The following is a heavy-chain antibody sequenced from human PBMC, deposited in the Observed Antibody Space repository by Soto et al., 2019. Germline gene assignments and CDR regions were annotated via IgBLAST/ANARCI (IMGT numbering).Heavy chain of an antibody. CDR3: ARDQDNWFDP. CDR1: GGSISSGGYS. J-gene: IGHJ5*02. D-gene: IGHD2-15*01. Sequence: LSLTCAVSGGSISSGGYSWSWIRQPPGKGLEWIGYIYHSGSTYYNPSLKSRVTISLDRSKNQFSLELSSVTAADTAVYYCARDQDNWFDPWGQGTLVTVSS. CDR2: IYHSGST. V-gene: IGHV4-30-2*01.